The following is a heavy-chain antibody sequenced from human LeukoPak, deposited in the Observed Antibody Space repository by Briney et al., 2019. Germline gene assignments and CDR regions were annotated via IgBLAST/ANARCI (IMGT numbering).Heavy chain of an antibody. J-gene: IGHJ2*01. Sequence: SETLSLTCTVSGGSISGYYWGWIRQPPGKGLEWIGSIYYSGSTYYNPSLKSRVTISVDTSKNQFSLKLSSVTAADTAVYYCATPYSSSSRYFDPWGRGTLVTVSS. CDR2: IYYSGST. CDR3: ATPYSSSSRYFDP. D-gene: IGHD6-13*01. V-gene: IGHV4-39*01. CDR1: GGSISGYY.